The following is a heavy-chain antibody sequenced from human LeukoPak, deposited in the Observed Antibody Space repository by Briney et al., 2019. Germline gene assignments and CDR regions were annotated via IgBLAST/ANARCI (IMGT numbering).Heavy chain of an antibody. CDR2: ISGSGGST. CDR1: GFTFSSYA. CDR3: AKDRVPWELLPFDY. Sequence: PGGSMRLSCAASGFTFSSYAMSWVRQAPGKGLEWVSAISGSGGSTYYADSVKGRFTISRDNPKTPLYLQMTSLRAEDTAVYYCAKDRVPWELLPFDYWGQGTLVTVPS. D-gene: IGHD1-26*01. J-gene: IGHJ4*02. V-gene: IGHV3-23*01.